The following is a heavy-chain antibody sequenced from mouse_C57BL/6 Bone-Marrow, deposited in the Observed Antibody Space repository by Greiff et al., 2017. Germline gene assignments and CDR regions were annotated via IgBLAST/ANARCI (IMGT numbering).Heavy chain of an antibody. V-gene: IGHV1-81*01. CDR3: ARFAY. J-gene: IGHJ3*01. CDR1: GYTFTSYG. CDR2: IYPRSGNT. Sequence: VQLQQPGAELARPGASVKLSCKASGYTFTSYGISWVKQRTGQGLEWIGEIYPRSGNTYYNEKFKGKATLTADKSSSTAYMELRSLTSEDSAVYFCARFAYWGQGTLVTVSA.